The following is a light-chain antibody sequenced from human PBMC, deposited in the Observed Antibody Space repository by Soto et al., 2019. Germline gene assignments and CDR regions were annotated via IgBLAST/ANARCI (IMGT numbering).Light chain of an antibody. J-gene: IGLJ2*01. CDR1: SSDFGGYNY. V-gene: IGLV2-14*01. Sequence: QSALTQPASVSGAPGQSITISCTGTSSDFGGYNYVSWYQQHPGKAPKLMIYDVSNRPSGVSNRFSGSKSGNTASLTISGLQADDEADYYCSSYTRSSTVGFGGGTKVTV. CDR3: SSYTRSSTVG. CDR2: DVS.